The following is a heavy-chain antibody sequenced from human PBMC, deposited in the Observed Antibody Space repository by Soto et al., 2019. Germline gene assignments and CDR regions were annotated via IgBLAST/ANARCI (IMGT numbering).Heavy chain of an antibody. CDR3: ARDMFGYYDSSGDYCVHGY. CDR2: ISYDGSNK. J-gene: IGHJ4*02. Sequence: PGGSLRLSCAASGFTFSSYAMHWVRQAPGKGLEWVAVISYDGSNKYYADSVKGRFTISRDNSKNTLYLQMNSLRAEDTAVYYCARDMFGYYDSSGDYCVHGYWGQGTLVNVSS. D-gene: IGHD3-22*01. CDR1: GFTFSSYA. V-gene: IGHV3-30-3*01.